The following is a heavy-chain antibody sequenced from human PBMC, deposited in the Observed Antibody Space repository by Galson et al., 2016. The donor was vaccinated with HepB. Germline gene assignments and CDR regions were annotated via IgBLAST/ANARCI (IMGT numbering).Heavy chain of an antibody. CDR3: ARVGWGYSFGSGLDP. CDR1: GFAFSVFT. D-gene: IGHD5-18*01. J-gene: IGHJ5*02. V-gene: IGHV3-30-3*01. CDR2: IQHDGSRK. Sequence: SLRLSCATSGFAFSVFTMEWVRQAPGTGLEWVATIQHDGSRKYYADSVKGRFTISRDNSKNTLYLDMNSLRVEDTSVYYCARVGWGYSFGSGLDPWGQGTLVTVSS.